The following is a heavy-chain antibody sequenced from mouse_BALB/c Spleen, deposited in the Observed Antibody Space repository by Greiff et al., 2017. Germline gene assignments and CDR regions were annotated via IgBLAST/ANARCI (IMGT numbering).Heavy chain of an antibody. CDR3: ARDYDYDAMDY. CDR1: GFTFTDYY. V-gene: IGHV7-3*02. CDR2: IRNKANGYTT. Sequence: EVKLVESGGGLVQPGGSLRLSCATSGFTFTDYYMSWVRQPPGKALEWLGFIRNKANGYTTEYSASVKGRFTSSRDNSQSILYLQMNTLGAEDSATYYCARDYDYDAMDYWGQGTSVTVSA. J-gene: IGHJ4*01.